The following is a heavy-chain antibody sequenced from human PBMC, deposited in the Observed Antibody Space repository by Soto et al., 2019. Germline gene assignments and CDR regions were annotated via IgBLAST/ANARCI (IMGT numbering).Heavy chain of an antibody. CDR2: IYYSGST. CDR1: GGSISSYY. CDR3: ARDLRVRAVAGTSADAFDI. Sequence: SETLSLTCTVSGGSISSYYWSWIRQPPGKGLEWIGYIYYSGSTNYNPSLKSRVTISVDTSKNQFSLKLSSVTAADTAVYYCARDLRVRAVAGTSADAFDIWGQGTMVTVSS. J-gene: IGHJ3*02. D-gene: IGHD6-19*01. V-gene: IGHV4-59*12.